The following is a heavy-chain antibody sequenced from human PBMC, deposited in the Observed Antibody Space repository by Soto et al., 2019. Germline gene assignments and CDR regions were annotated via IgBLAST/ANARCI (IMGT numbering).Heavy chain of an antibody. CDR1: GFTFSSYA. CDR3: ARAYSDAFDI. J-gene: IGHJ3*02. CDR2: ISYDGSNK. V-gene: IGHV3-30-3*01. D-gene: IGHD2-15*01. Sequence: PGGSLRLSCAASGFTFSSYAMHWVRQAPGKGLEWVAVISYDGSNKYYADSVKGRFTISRDNAKNSLYLQMSSLRAEDTAVYYCARAYSDAFDIWGQGTMVTVSS.